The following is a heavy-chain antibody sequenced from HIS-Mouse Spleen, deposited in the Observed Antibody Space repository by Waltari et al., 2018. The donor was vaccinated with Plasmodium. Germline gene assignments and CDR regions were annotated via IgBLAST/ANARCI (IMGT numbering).Heavy chain of an antibody. CDR1: GGTISSTSYY. V-gene: IGHV4-39*07. CDR2: ISYSGSP. Sequence: QLQLQESVPGLVKPSETLSLTCTVSGGTISSTSYYWGWIRQPPGKGLEWIGRISYSGSPYYNPSLKSRVTISVDTSKNQFSLKLSSVTAADTAVYYCARGRGACFDYWGQGTLVTVSS. J-gene: IGHJ4*02. D-gene: IGHD3-16*01. CDR3: ARGRGACFDY.